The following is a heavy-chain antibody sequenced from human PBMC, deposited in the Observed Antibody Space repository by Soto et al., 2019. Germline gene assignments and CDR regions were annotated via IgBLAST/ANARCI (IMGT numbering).Heavy chain of an antibody. Sequence: ASVKVSCKASGYTFTSYAMHWVRQAPGQRLEWMGWIDAGNGNTKYSQKFQGRVTITRDTSTDTAYMELSSLRSEDTAVYYCATLILPITGSAYYYYGMDVWGQGTTVTVSS. D-gene: IGHD1-20*01. CDR2: IDAGNGNT. V-gene: IGHV1-3*01. CDR3: ATLILPITGSAYYYYGMDV. J-gene: IGHJ6*02. CDR1: GYTFTSYA.